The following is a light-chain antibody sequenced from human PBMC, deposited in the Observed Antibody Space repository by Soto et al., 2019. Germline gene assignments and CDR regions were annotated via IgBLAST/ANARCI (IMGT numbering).Light chain of an antibody. J-gene: IGKJ3*01. CDR3: QQLNSYPRS. CDR2: DVS. V-gene: IGKV1-9*01. Sequence: DIQMTQSPSSLSASVGDRVTITCQASQDISNYLNWYQQKPGIPPKLLIYDVSALIRGVPSRFSGSGSGTDFTLTISSLQPEDFATYYCQQLNSYPRSFGPGTKVDIK. CDR1: QDISNY.